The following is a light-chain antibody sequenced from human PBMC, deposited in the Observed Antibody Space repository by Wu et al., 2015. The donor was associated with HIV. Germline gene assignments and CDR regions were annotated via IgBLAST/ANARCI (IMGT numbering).Light chain of an antibody. V-gene: IGKV3-11*01. CDR2: DTS. J-gene: IGKJ1*01. Sequence: SPGEGATLSCRASQSVSTNVAWYQQKPGQTPRLLIYDTSNRATGVPARFSGSGSGTDFTLTISSLEPEDFAVYYCQQRNNWVWTFGQGTKVEIK. CDR3: QQRNNWVWT. CDR1: QSVSTN.